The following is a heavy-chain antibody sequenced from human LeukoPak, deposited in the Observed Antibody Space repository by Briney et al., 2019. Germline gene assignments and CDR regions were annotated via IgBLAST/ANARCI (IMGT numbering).Heavy chain of an antibody. Sequence: GESLKISCKTSGYTFTNYWIGWVRQMPGKGLEWMGIIHPSSSDARYSPSFQGHVTMSADKSITTAYLQWSSLKASDTAMYYCARRGAAGGTLFDYWGQGTLVTVSS. CDR1: GYTFTNYW. CDR3: ARRGAAGGTLFDY. V-gene: IGHV5-51*01. J-gene: IGHJ4*02. D-gene: IGHD6-13*01. CDR2: IHPSSSDA.